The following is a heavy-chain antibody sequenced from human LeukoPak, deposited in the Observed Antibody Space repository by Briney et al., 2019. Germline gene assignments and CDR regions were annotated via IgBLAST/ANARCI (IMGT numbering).Heavy chain of an antibody. CDR3: ARDVSGSYHY. CDR1: GGSISSYY. D-gene: IGHD1-26*01. Sequence: SETLSLTCTVSGGSISSYYWSWIRQPPGKGLEWIGYIYYSGSTNYNPSLKSRVTISVDTSKNQFSLKLSSVTAADTAVYYCARDVSGSYHYWGQGTLVTVS. V-gene: IGHV4-59*01. CDR2: IYYSGST. J-gene: IGHJ4*02.